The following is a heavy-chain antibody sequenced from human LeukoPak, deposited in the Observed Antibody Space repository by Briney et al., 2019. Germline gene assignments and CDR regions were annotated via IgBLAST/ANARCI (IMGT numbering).Heavy chain of an antibody. V-gene: IGHV3-53*01. J-gene: IGHJ4*02. CDR3: ARATGSRCSGGSCYIPSAY. CDR1: GFTVSSNY. D-gene: IGHD2-15*01. CDR2: IYSGGST. Sequence: GGSLRLSCAASGFTVSSNYMSWVRQAPGKGLEWVSVIYSGGSTYYADSVKGRFTISRDNSKNTLYLQMNSLRAEDTAVYYCARATGSRCSGGSCYIPSAYWGQGTLVTVSS.